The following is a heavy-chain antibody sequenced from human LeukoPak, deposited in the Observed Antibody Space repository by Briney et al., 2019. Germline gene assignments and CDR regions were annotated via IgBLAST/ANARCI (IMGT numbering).Heavy chain of an antibody. Sequence: PGGSLRLSCAASGFTFSSYWMHWVRQAPGKGLVWVSRINSDGSNTNYADSVKGRFTISRDNAKNSLYLHMNSLRAEDTAVYYCTRVEETATTAAIIRKYSYYYYYMDVWGKGNTVTVSS. CDR2: INSDGSNT. V-gene: IGHV3-74*01. CDR1: GFTFSSYW. J-gene: IGHJ6*03. D-gene: IGHD4-11*01. CDR3: TRVEETATTAAIIRKYSYYYYYMDV.